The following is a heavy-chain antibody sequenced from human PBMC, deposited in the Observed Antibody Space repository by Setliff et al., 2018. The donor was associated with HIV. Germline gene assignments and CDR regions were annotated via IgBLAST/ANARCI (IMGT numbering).Heavy chain of an antibody. Sequence: PSETLSLTCTVSGSSISSNYYWAWIRQAPGKGLEWIGCIDASANTYYIPSLKSRATISIDTSKNQLSLKLRSVTAADTAVYYCARIGSGWSVGWFDPWGQGTLVTGLL. CDR2: IDASANT. CDR3: ARIGSGWSVGWFDP. V-gene: IGHV4-38-2*02. D-gene: IGHD6-13*01. CDR1: GSSISSNYY. J-gene: IGHJ5*02.